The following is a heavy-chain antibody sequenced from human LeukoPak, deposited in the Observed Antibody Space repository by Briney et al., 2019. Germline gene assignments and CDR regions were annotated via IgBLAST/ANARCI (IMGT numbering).Heavy chain of an antibody. J-gene: IGHJ3*02. Sequence: SETLSLTCTVSGDPVSRGDFYWSWIRQSPGRGLQWIAYTHHTGSSNYSPSLRSRVTISMDTSKNQFSLNLNSVTAADTAVYYCARQLAQAEGRAFDIWGQGTKVTVSS. CDR1: GDPVSRGDFY. CDR3: ARQLAQAEGRAFDI. V-gene: IGHV4-61*08. D-gene: IGHD6-19*01. CDR2: THHTGSS.